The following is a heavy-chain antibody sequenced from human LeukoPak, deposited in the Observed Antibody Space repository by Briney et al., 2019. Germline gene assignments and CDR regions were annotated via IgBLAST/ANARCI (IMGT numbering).Heavy chain of an antibody. J-gene: IGHJ5*02. Sequence: SETLSPTCAVYGGSLSGYYWSCSRQPPGKGQESIWEINHGGSTNSKPPLRSRVTISVETSKNKFSLRMSSVTAAGTPLYYSARGGLYCSGGSCSLWFDPWGQGTQVTVCS. V-gene: IGHV4-34*01. CDR1: GGSLSGYY. D-gene: IGHD2-15*01. CDR3: ARGGLYCSGGSCSLWFDP. CDR2: INHGGST.